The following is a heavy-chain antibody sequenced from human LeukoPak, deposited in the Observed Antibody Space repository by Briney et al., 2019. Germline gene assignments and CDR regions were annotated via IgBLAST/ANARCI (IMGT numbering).Heavy chain of an antibody. CDR1: GGSISSGGYY. D-gene: IGHD4-17*01. V-gene: IGHV4-31*03. J-gene: IGHJ3*02. Sequence: SQTLSLTCTVSGGSISSGGYYWSWIRQHPGKGLEWIGYIYYSGSTYYNPSLKSRVTISVDTSKNQFSLKLSSVTAADTAVYYCARDRPNGDYSPTAAFDIWGQGTMVTVSS. CDR3: ARDRPNGDYSPTAAFDI. CDR2: IYYSGST.